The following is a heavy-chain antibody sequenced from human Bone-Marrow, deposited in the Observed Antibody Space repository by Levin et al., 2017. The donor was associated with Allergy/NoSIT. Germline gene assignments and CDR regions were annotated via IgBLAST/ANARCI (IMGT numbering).Heavy chain of an antibody. CDR1: GFSLSSPGVG. Sequence: SGPTLVKPTQTLTLTCSYSGFSLSSPGVGVGWVRQSPGKALEWLALIYWDEDKRYSPSLRSRLTITMDTSKSQVFLRMTNMDPVDTGTYYCTHSRPPLRTRHFDYWGQGALVNVSS. CDR2: IYWDEDK. J-gene: IGHJ4*02. CDR3: THSRPPLRTRHFDY. V-gene: IGHV2-5*02. D-gene: IGHD4-17*01.